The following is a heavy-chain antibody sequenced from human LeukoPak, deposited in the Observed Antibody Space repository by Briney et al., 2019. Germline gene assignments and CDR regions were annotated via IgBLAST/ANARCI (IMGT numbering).Heavy chain of an antibody. Sequence: SETLSLTCTVSGGSISNGFFYWGWIRQPPGKGLEWIGIIYSSGNTYYNPSLKSRVTMSVDTSKNQFSLNLRSVTAADTAMYFCGRQLGDWYFDLWGGGTLVTVSS. D-gene: IGHD3-10*01. J-gene: IGHJ2*01. V-gene: IGHV4-39*01. CDR2: IYSSGNT. CDR3: GRQLGDWYFDL. CDR1: GGSISNGFFY.